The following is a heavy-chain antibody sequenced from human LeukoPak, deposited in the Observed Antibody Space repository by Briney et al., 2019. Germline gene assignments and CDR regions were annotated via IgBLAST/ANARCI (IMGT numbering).Heavy chain of an antibody. CDR1: GGSISSYY. CDR2: IYYGGST. J-gene: IGHJ4*02. CDR3: ARNPVTMVRGVIPESGAPDY. D-gene: IGHD3-10*01. V-gene: IGHV4-59*08. Sequence: SETLSLTCTVSGGSISSYYWSWIRQPPGKGLEWIGYIYYGGSTNYNPSLKSRVTISVDTSKNQFSLKLSSVTAADTAVYYCARNPVTMVRGVIPESGAPDYWGQGTLVTVSS.